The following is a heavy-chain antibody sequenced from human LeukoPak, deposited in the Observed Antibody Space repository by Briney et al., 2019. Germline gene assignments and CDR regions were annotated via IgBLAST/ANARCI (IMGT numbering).Heavy chain of an antibody. CDR1: GFTFSSYW. CDR2: INGAGSSI. J-gene: IGHJ4*02. V-gene: IGHV3-74*01. Sequence: GGSLRLSCAASGFTFSSYWMHWARQTPGKGLVWVSRINGAGSSISYADSVKGRVTISRDNAKNTLYLQMNNLRAEDTAVYYCARGGDYKNDYWGQGTLVTVSS. D-gene: IGHD4-17*01. CDR3: ARGGDYKNDY.